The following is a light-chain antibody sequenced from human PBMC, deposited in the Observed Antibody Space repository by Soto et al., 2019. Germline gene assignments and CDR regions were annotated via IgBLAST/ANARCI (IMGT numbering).Light chain of an antibody. V-gene: IGLV2-14*03. Sequence: QPASVSGSPGQSIAISCTGTTSDVGGYDYVSWYQQHPGKAPKLMIYDVNNRPSGVSNRFSGSKSGNTASLTISGLQAEDEADYYCSSYTTSNTEIFGGGTKLTVL. CDR3: SSYTTSNTEI. CDR1: TSDVGGYDY. J-gene: IGLJ2*01. CDR2: DVN.